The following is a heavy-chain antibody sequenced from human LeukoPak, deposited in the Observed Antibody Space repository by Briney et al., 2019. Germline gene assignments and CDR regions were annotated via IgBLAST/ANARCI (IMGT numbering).Heavy chain of an antibody. CDR2: ISYDGSIK. CDR3: ASEYFYVTSGYYLDY. V-gene: IGHV3-30*04. CDR1: GFTFNSFI. J-gene: IGHJ4*02. Sequence: PGGSLRLSCAASGFTFNSFIMHWVRQAPGKGLEWVAVISYDGSIKYYADSVMGRFTISRDNSKNTLFLQMHSLRTEDTAVYYCASEYFYVTSGYYLDYWGQGTLVTVSS. D-gene: IGHD3-22*01.